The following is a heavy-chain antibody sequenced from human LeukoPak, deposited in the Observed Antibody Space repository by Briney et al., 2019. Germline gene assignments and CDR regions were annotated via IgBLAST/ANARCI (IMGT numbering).Heavy chain of an antibody. J-gene: IGHJ4*02. CDR2: ISLTGET. CDR3: SRESGAFSPFGY. CDR1: GGSIRSTNW. V-gene: IGHV4-4*02. D-gene: IGHD1-26*01. Sequence: SETLSLTCGVSGGSIRSTNWWSWVRQPPGQGLEWIGEISLTGETNYNPSLNGRVTMSLDGSRNQLSLTLTSVTAADTAIYYCSRESGAFSPFGYWGQGTLVIV.